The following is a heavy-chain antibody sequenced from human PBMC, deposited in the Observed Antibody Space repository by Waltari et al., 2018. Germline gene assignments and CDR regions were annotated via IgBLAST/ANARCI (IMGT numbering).Heavy chain of an antibody. Sequence: EVQLVESGGGLVKPGGSLRLCCAASVFTFSTYNMNWVRQAPGKGLEWVSSISSTSSFIYYADSVKGRFTVSRDNAKNSLYLQMNSLRAEDTAVYYCARSPGGSYRYWYFDLWGRGTLVTVSS. J-gene: IGHJ2*01. D-gene: IGHD1-26*01. CDR1: VFTFSTYN. CDR3: ARSPGGSYRYWYFDL. CDR2: ISSTSSFI. V-gene: IGHV3-21*01.